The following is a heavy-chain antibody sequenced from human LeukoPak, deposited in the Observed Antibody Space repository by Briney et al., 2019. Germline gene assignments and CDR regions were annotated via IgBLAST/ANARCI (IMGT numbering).Heavy chain of an antibody. Sequence: GGSLRLSCAASGFTFSDYYMSWIRQAPGEGLEWVSYISSSGSTIYYADSVKGRFTISRDNAKNSLYLQMNSLRAEDTAVYYCAKGSYYDFWSGYYYYYYMDVWGKGTTVTVSS. J-gene: IGHJ6*03. D-gene: IGHD3-3*01. V-gene: IGHV3-11*04. CDR3: AKGSYYDFWSGYYYYYYMDV. CDR1: GFTFSDYY. CDR2: ISSSGSTI.